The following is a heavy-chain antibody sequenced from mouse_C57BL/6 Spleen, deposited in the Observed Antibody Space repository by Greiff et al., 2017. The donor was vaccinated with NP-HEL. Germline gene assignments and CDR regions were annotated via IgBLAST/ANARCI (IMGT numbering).Heavy chain of an antibody. CDR1: GFTFSNYW. V-gene: IGHV6-3*01. J-gene: IGHJ3*01. Sequence: EVKLVESGGGLVQPGGSMKLSCVASGFTFSNYWMNWVRQSPEKGLEWVAQIRLKSDNYATHYAASLPGRFTISRDDSKSSVYLQMNNLRAEDTGIYYCTGPYYGNLFAYWGQGTLVTVSA. D-gene: IGHD2-10*01. CDR2: IRLKSDNYAT. CDR3: TGPYYGNLFAY.